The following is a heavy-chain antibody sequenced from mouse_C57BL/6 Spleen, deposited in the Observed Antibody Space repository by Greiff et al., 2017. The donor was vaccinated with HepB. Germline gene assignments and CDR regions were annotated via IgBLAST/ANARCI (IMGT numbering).Heavy chain of an antibody. CDR2: ISTYYGDA. CDR3: ARRGSSGYGFAY. V-gene: IGHV1-67*01. J-gene: IGHJ3*01. Sequence: QVQLKESGPELVRPGVSVKISCKGSGYTFTDYAMHWVKQSHAKSLEWIGVISTYYGDASYNQKFKDKATMTVDKSSSTAYMELARLTSEDSAVYSCARRGSSGYGFAYWGQGTLVTVSA. D-gene: IGHD3-2*02. CDR1: GYTFTDYA.